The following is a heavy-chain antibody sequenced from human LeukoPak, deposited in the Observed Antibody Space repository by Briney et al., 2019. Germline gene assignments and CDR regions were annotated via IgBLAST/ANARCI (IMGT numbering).Heavy chain of an antibody. CDR2: ISSNGSTI. CDR3: ARDLYDLCAFDI. J-gene: IGHJ3*02. V-gene: IGHV3-11*04. D-gene: IGHD3-3*01. CDR1: GFTFSDCY. Sequence: PGGSLRLSCAASGFTFSDCYMSWIRQAPGKGLEWVSYISSNGSTIYYADSVKGRFTISRDNAKNSLYLQMNSLRAEDTAVYYCARDLYDLCAFDIWGQGTMVTVSS.